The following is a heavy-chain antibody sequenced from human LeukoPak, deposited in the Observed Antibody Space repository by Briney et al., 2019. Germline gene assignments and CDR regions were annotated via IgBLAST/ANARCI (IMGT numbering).Heavy chain of an antibody. CDR1: GYTFTGYY. CDR2: INPNSAAT. V-gene: IGHV1-2*02. J-gene: IGHJ6*03. D-gene: IGHD3-9*01. Sequence: ASVKVSCKASGYTFTGYYIHWVRQAPGQGLECMGWINPNSAATNYAQNFQGRVTMSRDTSISTAYMELSGPRSDDTAVYYCAFLDWLSNHYMDVWGKGTTVTISS. CDR3: AFLDWLSNHYMDV.